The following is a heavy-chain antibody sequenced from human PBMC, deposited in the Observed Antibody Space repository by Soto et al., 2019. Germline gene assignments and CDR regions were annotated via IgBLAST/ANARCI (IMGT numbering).Heavy chain of an antibody. CDR2: ISYDGSNK. CDR1: GFTFSSYG. D-gene: IGHD3-22*01. J-gene: IGHJ3*02. CDR3: WGGVTMIVVVITGVGSSGAFDI. V-gene: IGHV3-30*03. Sequence: PGGSLRLSCAASGFTFSSYGMHWVRQAPGKGLEWVSVISYDGSNKYYADSVKGQFTISRDNYKNTLYLQMNSLRAEDTAVYYRWGGVTMIVVVITGVGSSGAFDIWGQGTMVTVSS.